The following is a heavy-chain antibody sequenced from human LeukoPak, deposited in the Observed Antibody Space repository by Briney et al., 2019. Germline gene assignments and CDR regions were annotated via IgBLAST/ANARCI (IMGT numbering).Heavy chain of an antibody. Sequence: SVKVSCKASGGTFSSYAISWVRQAPGQGLEWMGGIIPIFGTANYAQKFQGRVTITADKSTSTAYMELSSLRSEDTAVYCCARGRAGRGYSYVIYYYYYMDVWGKGTTVTVSS. V-gene: IGHV1-69*06. CDR3: ARGRAGRGYSYVIYYYYYMDV. D-gene: IGHD5-18*01. J-gene: IGHJ6*03. CDR1: GGTFSSYA. CDR2: IIPIFGTA.